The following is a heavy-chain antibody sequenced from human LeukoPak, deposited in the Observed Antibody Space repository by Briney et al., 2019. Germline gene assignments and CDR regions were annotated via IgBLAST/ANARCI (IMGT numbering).Heavy chain of an antibody. CDR3: ARVLKPRSSILYSDNYYFDY. J-gene: IGHJ4*02. D-gene: IGHD1-26*01. CDR2: IYYSGST. CDR1: GGSVSSGSYY. Sequence: SETLSLTCTVSGGSVSSGSYYWSWIRQPPGKGLEWIGYIYYSGSTNCNPSLKSRVTISVDTSKNQFSLKLISVTAADTAVHYCARVLKPRSSILYSDNYYFDYWGQGTLVTVSS. V-gene: IGHV4-61*01.